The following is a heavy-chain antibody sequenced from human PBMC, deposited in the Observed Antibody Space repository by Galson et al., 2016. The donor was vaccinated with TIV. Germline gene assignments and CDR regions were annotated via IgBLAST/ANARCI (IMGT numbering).Heavy chain of an antibody. J-gene: IGHJ4*02. D-gene: IGHD3-22*01. CDR3: MRDRSTYYFDSSGYSPFDY. CDR2: IYHSGMT. Sequence: LSLTCGVSGYSISSGYYWGWIRQPPGKGLEWIGSIYHSGMTYYNPSLGSRVTISVDTSKNQFSLKLSSVTAADTAVYYCMRDRSTYYFDSSGYSPFDYWGQGTLVTVSS. V-gene: IGHV4-38-2*02. CDR1: GYSISSGYY.